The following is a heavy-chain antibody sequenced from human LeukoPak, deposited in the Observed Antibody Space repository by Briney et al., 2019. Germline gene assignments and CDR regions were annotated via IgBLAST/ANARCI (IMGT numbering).Heavy chain of an antibody. CDR3: ARVSVIAQYNGSPDYFAS. CDR2: IFHSGST. J-gene: IGHJ4*02. V-gene: IGHV4-38-2*02. D-gene: IGHD1-26*01. Sequence: SETLSLTCTVSGYSISSDYYWGWIRQPPGKGLEWIGTIFHSGSTYYSPSLKSRVTISLDTSRNQFSLKLNSVTAADTAVYYCARVSVIAQYNGSPDYFASWGQGTLLTVSS. CDR1: GYSISSDYY.